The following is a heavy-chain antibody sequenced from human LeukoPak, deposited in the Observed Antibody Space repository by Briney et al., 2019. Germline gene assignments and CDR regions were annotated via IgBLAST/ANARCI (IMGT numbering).Heavy chain of an antibody. CDR3: AKGPLRGTAAAIDY. V-gene: IGHV3-21*01. CDR1: GFTFSSYS. CDR2: ITGSSSYI. D-gene: IGHD2-2*01. Sequence: KAGGSLRLSCAASGFTFSSYSMNWVRQAPGKGLEWVSSITGSSSYIHYPDSVKGRFTISRDISTDTLWLQMDSLRTEDTAVYYCAKGPLRGTAAAIDYWGQGTLVTVSS. J-gene: IGHJ4*02.